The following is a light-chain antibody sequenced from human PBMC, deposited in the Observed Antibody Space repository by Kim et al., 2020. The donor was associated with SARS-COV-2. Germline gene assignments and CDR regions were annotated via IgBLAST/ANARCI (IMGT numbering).Light chain of an antibody. J-gene: IGLJ2*01. CDR1: KLGDKY. CDR2: LDT. Sequence: VSPGQTASITCSGDKLGDKYACWYQQKPGQSPVLVIYLDTKRPSGIPERFSGSNSGNTATLTISGTQAMDEADYYCQAWDSSTGVVFGGGTQLTVL. V-gene: IGLV3-1*01. CDR3: QAWDSSTGVV.